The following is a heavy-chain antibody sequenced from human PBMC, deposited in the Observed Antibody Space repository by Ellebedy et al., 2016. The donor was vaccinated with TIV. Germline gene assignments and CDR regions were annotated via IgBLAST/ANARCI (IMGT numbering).Heavy chain of an antibody. J-gene: IGHJ2*01. CDR1: GFSLTGSD. V-gene: IGHV3-13*01. CDR2: SGSAGDT. CDR3: ARGGPGGDNWFFGL. D-gene: IGHD3-10*01. Sequence: GESLKISCAASGFSLTGSDLPWVRRPPGNGLEWVSASGSAGDTYYPDSVRGRFTISRESAKNSFYLKMNSLTAGDTAVYYCARGGPGGDNWFFGLWGRGTRVTVSS.